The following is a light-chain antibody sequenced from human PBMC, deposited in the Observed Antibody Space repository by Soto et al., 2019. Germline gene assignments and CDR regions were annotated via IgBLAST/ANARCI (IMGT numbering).Light chain of an antibody. J-gene: IGLJ2*01. CDR3: QSYDSSLSGVV. CDR2: GNS. Sequence: QSVLTQPPSVSGAPGQRVTISCTGSSSNIGAGYDVHWYQQLPGTAPKLLIYGNSNRPSGVPDRFFGSKSGTSASLAITGLQSEDEADYYCQSYDSSLSGVVFGGGTKLTAL. V-gene: IGLV1-40*01. CDR1: SSNIGAGYD.